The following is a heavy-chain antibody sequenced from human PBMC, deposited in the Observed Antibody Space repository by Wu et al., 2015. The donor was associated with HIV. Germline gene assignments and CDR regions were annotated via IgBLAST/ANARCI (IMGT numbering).Heavy chain of an antibody. CDR2: MNPRSGNT. J-gene: IGHJ3*02. CDR3: ARAGGSGSAFDI. D-gene: IGHD3-10*01. V-gene: IGHV1-8*01. CDR1: GYTFPNYD. Sequence: QVQLVQSGAEVKRPGASVTVSCKTSGYTFPNYDIHWVRQASGQGLEWMGWMNPRSGNTGYARKFQGRVTMTRDNPTNTAYMELSSLRSEDTAVYYCARAGGSGSAFDIWGQGTMVTVSS.